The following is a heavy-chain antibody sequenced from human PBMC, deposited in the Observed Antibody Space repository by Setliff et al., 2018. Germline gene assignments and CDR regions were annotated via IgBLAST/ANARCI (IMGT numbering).Heavy chain of an antibody. CDR2: IIPIFGTA. Sequence: SVKVSCKASGGTFSSYAISWVRQAPGQGLEWMGGIIPIFGTANYAQKFQGRVTITADESTSTAYMELSSLRSEDTAVYYCARVVHGRYYYYYYYMDVWGKGTTVTVSS. V-gene: IGHV1-69*13. J-gene: IGHJ6*03. CDR1: GGTFSSYA. D-gene: IGHD1-1*01. CDR3: ARVVHGRYYYYYYYMDV.